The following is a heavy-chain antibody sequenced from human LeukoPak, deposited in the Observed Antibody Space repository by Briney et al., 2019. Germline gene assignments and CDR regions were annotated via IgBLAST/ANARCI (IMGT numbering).Heavy chain of an antibody. J-gene: IGHJ4*02. CDR1: GYTFTSYY. CDR3: ARVVSMEDIVVVVAGAFDY. D-gene: IGHD2-15*01. Sequence: ASVKVSCKASGYTFTSYYMHWVRQAPGQGLEWMGIINPSGGSTSYAQKFQGRVTMTRDTSTSTVYMELSSLRSEDTAVCYCARVVSMEDIVVVVAGAFDYWGQGTLVTVSS. CDR2: INPSGGST. V-gene: IGHV1-46*01.